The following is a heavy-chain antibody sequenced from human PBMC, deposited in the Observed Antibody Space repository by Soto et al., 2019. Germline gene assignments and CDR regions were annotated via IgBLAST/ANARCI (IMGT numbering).Heavy chain of an antibody. Sequence: GGSLRLSCVASGFTFSSYAMSWVRQAPGKGLEWVSAIIGSGGSTYYADSVKGRFTISRDNAKNSLYLQMNSLRDEDTAVYYCARDLLNYGGNSGSEYFQHWGQGTLVTVSS. CDR3: ARDLLNYGGNSGSEYFQH. J-gene: IGHJ1*01. CDR2: IIGSGGST. V-gene: IGHV3-23*01. CDR1: GFTFSSYA. D-gene: IGHD4-17*01.